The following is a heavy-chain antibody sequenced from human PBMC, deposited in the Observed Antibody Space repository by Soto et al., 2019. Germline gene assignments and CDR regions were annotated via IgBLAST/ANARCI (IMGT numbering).Heavy chain of an antibody. J-gene: IGHJ6*02. CDR3: AGFNRGSLGIDYYYYGMDV. CDR2: IYHSGST. CDR1: GGSISSGGYS. V-gene: IGHV4-30-2*01. Sequence: SETLSLTCAVSGGSISSGGYSWSWIRQPPGKGLEWIGYIYHSGSTYYNPSLKSRVTISVDRSKNQFSLKLSSVTAADTAVYYCAGFNRGSLGIDYYYYGMDVWSQGTTVTVSS. D-gene: IGHD1-26*01.